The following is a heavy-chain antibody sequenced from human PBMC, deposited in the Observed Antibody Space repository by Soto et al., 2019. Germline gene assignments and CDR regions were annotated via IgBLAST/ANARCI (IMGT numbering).Heavy chain of an antibody. CDR3: AKGVRSYYYYGMDV. D-gene: IGHD3-22*01. J-gene: IGHJ6*02. Sequence: EVQLLESGGDLVQPGGSLRLSCAASGFTFSSYAMTWVRQAPGKGLEWVSGISGSGGSTYYADSVKGRFTISRDNSKNTMYMQMNSLRVEDTAVYYCAKGVRSYYYYGMDVWGQGTTVTVSS. CDR2: ISGSGGST. CDR1: GFTFSSYA. V-gene: IGHV3-23*01.